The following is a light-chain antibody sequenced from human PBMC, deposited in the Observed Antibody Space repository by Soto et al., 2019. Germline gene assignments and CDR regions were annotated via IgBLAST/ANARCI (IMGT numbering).Light chain of an antibody. J-gene: IGKJ5*01. CDR1: ERISHS. V-gene: IGKV3-11*01. Sequence: DIVLTQSPATLSLSPGNRVTLSCRANERISHSLAWYQQKPGQAPRILTYDASFRATGIPERFSGSGSGTDITLSISSLEPEDFAVYYCQLSQQRSSWPPIAFGQGTRLDLK. CDR3: QLSQQRSSWPPIA. CDR2: DAS.